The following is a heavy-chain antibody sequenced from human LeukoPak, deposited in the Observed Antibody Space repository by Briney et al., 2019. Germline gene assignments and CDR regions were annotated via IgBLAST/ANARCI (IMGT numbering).Heavy chain of an antibody. CDR1: GFTFSSSA. CDR3: AKVGLLWFGELDY. Sequence: GGSLRLSCAASGFTFSSSAMSWVRQVPGKGLEWVSGISASGGSTSYADSVRGRFTISRDNSKNTLYVQMNSLRAEDTAVYYCAKVGLLWFGELDYWGQGTLVTVSS. CDR2: ISASGGST. J-gene: IGHJ4*02. V-gene: IGHV3-23*01. D-gene: IGHD3-10*01.